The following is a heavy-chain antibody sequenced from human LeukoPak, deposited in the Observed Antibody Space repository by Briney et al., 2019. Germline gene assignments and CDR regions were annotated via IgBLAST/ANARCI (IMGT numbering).Heavy chain of an antibody. CDR3: ARGTSYYDFWSGYYAPHGNXDAFDI. V-gene: IGHV4-39*07. CDR2: INHSGST. D-gene: IGHD3-3*01. CDR1: GGSVSSGSYY. Sequence: SETLSLTCTVSGGSVSSGSYYWSWIHQPPGKGLEWIGEINHSGSTNYNPSLKSRVTISVDTSKNQFSLKLSSVTAADTAVYYCARGTSYYDFWSGYYAPHGNXDAFDIWGQGXMXTXSS. J-gene: IGHJ3*02.